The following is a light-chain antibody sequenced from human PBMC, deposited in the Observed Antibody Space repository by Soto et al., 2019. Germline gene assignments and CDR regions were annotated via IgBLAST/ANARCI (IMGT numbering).Light chain of an antibody. Sequence: EIVLTQSPGTLSLSPGERATLSCRASQSVSSSYLAWYQPKPGQAPRLLIYGASIRATGIPDRFSGSGSGTDFTLTISRLEPEDFAVYYCQQYGSSPTWTFGQGTKVEIK. J-gene: IGKJ1*01. CDR3: QQYGSSPTWT. CDR1: QSVSSSY. CDR2: GAS. V-gene: IGKV3-20*01.